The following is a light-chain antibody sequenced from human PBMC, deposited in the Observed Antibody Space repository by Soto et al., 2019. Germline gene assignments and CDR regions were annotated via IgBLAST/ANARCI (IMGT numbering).Light chain of an antibody. CDR1: SSDVGSYNL. J-gene: IGLJ2*01. V-gene: IGLV2-23*02. CDR2: EVS. Sequence: QSALTQPASVSGSPGQSITISCTGTSSDVGSYNLVSWYQQHPGKAPKLMIYEVSKRPSGVSNRFSGSKSGNTASLTISGLQAEDEADYYCCSYAGSSTIRVFGGGTKLIVL. CDR3: CSYAGSSTIRV.